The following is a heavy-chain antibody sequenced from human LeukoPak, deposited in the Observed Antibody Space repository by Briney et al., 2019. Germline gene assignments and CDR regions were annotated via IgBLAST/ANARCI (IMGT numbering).Heavy chain of an antibody. V-gene: IGHV4-31*03. CDR1: GGSISSGGYY. Sequence: PSQTLSLTCTVSGGSISSGGYYWSWIRQHPGKGLEWIGYIYYSGSTYYNPSLKSRVTISVDTSKNQFSLKLSSVTAADTAVYYCARHALAVAGNFDYWGQGTLVTVSS. J-gene: IGHJ4*02. CDR3: ARHALAVAGNFDY. D-gene: IGHD6-19*01. CDR2: IYYSGST.